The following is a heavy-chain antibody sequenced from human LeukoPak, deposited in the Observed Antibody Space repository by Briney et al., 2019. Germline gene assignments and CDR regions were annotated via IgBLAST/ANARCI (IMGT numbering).Heavy chain of an antibody. V-gene: IGHV3-15*01. D-gene: IGHD3-16*01. Sequence: GGSLRLSCAASKLTLTDAWMSWVRKAPGKGLEWVGRIKSKDDDGTTHYAAPVKGRFTISRDDSKNTLYLQMNNLKPEDTAVYYCTTVGDYWGQGTLVTVSS. CDR1: KLTLTDAW. CDR3: TTVGDY. CDR2: IKSKDDDGTT. J-gene: IGHJ4*02.